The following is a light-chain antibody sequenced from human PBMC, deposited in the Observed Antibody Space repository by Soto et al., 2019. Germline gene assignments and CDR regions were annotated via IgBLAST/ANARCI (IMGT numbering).Light chain of an antibody. CDR2: AAS. J-gene: IGKJ1*01. CDR1: QTIMTY. V-gene: IGKV1-39*01. CDR3: QQSYNSPPT. Sequence: DIQMTQSPSSLSASVGDEVTITCRASQTIMTYLNWYQLKPGKPPRLLIYAASSLQSVVPSRFSGSGSGTDFTLTISSLQSEDFATYSCQQSYNSPPTFGQGTKVEIK.